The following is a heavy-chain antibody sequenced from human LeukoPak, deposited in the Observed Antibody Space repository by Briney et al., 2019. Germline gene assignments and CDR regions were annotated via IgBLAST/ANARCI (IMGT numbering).Heavy chain of an antibody. D-gene: IGHD1-26*01. CDR1: GFSLSTSGMC. Sequence: SGPTLVNPTQTLTLTCTFSGFSLSTSGMCVSWIRQPPGKALEWLARIDWDDDKYYNTYLKNRLTISKDTSKNQVVLTMTNMDPVDTATYYCARDSGSYHRSLDYWGQGTLVTVSS. V-gene: IGHV2-70*11. J-gene: IGHJ4*02. CDR2: IDWDDDK. CDR3: ARDSGSYHRSLDY.